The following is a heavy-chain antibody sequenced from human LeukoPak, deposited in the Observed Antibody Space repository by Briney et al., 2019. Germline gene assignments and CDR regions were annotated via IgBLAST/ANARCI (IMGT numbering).Heavy chain of an antibody. V-gene: IGHV4-4*02. CDR1: GGSISSSNW. Sequence: PSETLSLTCAVSGGSISSSNWWSWVRQPPGKGLEWIGEIYYSGSTYYNPSLKSRVTISVDTSKNQFSLKLSSVTAADTAVYYCARVSSSSRLNFDYWGQGTLVTVSS. D-gene: IGHD6-6*01. CDR3: ARVSSSSRLNFDY. CDR2: IYYSGST. J-gene: IGHJ4*02.